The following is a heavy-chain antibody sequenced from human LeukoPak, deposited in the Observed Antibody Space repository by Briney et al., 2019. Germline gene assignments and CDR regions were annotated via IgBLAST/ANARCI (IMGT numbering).Heavy chain of an antibody. CDR2: VHYSGST. CDR3: ALEIAAAGTFDH. J-gene: IGHJ4*02. V-gene: IGHV4-59*01. CDR1: GGSISSYY. D-gene: IGHD6-13*01. Sequence: SETVSLTCTVSGGSISSYYWSWIRQPPGKGLEWIGSVHYSGSTKYNPSLKSRVSITVDTSKNQFSLKLSSVTAADTAVYYCALEIAAAGTFDHWGQGTVVTVSS.